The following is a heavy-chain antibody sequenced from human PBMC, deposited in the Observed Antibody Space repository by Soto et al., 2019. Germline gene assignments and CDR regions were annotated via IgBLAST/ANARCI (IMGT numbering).Heavy chain of an antibody. CDR2: IIPIFGTA. CDR3: ARDLYGVGATQVSYYGMDV. D-gene: IGHD1-26*01. V-gene: IGHV1-69*01. CDR1: GGTFSSYA. Sequence: QVQLVQSGAEVKKPGSSVKVSCKASGGTFSSYAISWVRQAPGQGLEWMGGIIPIFGTANYAQKFQGRVTITADEYTSTDYMELSSLRSEDTAVYYCARDLYGVGATQVSYYGMDVWGQGTTVTFSS. J-gene: IGHJ6*02.